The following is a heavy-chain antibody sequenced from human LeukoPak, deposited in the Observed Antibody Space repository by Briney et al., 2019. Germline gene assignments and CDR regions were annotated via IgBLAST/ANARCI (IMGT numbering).Heavy chain of an antibody. CDR1: GFTFSSYE. Sequence: GGSLRLSCVVSGFTFSSYEMNLVRQAPGKGLEWVSYITKSGSTMFYADSVKGRFTISRDNAKNSLYLQMNSLGADDTAVYYCAREAGYSNTWAPFDYWGQGALVTVSS. V-gene: IGHV3-48*03. CDR3: AREAGYSNTWAPFDY. D-gene: IGHD6-13*01. CDR2: ITKSGSTM. J-gene: IGHJ4*02.